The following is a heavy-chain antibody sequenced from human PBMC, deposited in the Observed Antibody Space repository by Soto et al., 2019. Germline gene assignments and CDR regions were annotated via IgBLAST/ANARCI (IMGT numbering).Heavy chain of an antibody. CDR3: AILGGTYYAFDF. Sequence: RGSLRLSCAVSGFTINSHAMGWVRQTPEKGLEWVSAIGPRGRDTYYADSVKGRFIISRDNSKNTVSLQMNSLRAEDTAVYYCAILGGTYYAFDFWGQGTLVTVSS. D-gene: IGHD1-26*01. J-gene: IGHJ3*01. CDR2: IGPRGRDT. V-gene: IGHV3-23*01. CDR1: GFTINSHA.